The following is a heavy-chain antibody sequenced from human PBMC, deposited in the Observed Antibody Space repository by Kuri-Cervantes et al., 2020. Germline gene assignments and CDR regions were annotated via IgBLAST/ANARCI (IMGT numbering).Heavy chain of an antibody. CDR3: AREGSGWGIDY. V-gene: IGHV3-15*01. J-gene: IGHJ4*02. CDR2: IKSKTDGGTT. CDR1: GFTFSNAW. Sequence: GEFLKIFCAASGFTFSNAWMSWVRQAPGKGLEWVGRIKSKTDGGTTDYAAPVKGRFTISRDDSQDTLYLQMNSLRAEDTAVYYCAREGSGWGIDYWGQGTLVTVSS. D-gene: IGHD3-10*01.